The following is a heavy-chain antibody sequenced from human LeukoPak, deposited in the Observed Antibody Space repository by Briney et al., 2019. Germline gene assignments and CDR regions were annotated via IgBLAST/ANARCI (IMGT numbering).Heavy chain of an antibody. CDR3: ARNKIWFGEEPHFDY. D-gene: IGHD3-10*01. CDR2: IIPILGIA. CDR1: GGTFSSYA. Sequence: ASVKVSCKASGGTFSSYAISWVRQAPGQGLEWMGRIIPILGIANYAQKFQGRVTITADKSTSTAYMELSSLGSEDTAVYYCARNKIWFGEEPHFDYWGQGTLVTVSS. V-gene: IGHV1-69*04. J-gene: IGHJ4*02.